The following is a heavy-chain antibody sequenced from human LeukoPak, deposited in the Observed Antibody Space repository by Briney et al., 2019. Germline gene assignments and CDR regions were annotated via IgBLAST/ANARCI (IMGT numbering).Heavy chain of an antibody. V-gene: IGHV3-64D*06. J-gene: IGHJ1*01. CDR2: VSSNGGST. CDR3: VKSSSSWSQFEYFQH. CDR1: GFTFSSYA. D-gene: IGHD6-13*01. Sequence: GGSLRLSCSASGFTFSSYAMHWVRQAPGKGLEYVSAVSSNGGSTYNADSVRGRFTISRDNSKNTLYLQMSSLRAEDTAVYYCVKSSSSWSQFEYFQHWGQGTLVTVSS.